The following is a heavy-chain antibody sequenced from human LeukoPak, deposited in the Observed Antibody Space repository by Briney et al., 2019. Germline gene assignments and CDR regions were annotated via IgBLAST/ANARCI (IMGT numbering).Heavy chain of an antibody. CDR1: GFTFSNAW. V-gene: IGHV3-15*01. CDR3: TTGVRDSSGYYNFDY. J-gene: IGHJ4*02. CDR2: IKSKTDGGTI. D-gene: IGHD3-22*01. Sequence: GGSLRLSCAASGFTFSNAWMNWVRQSPGKGLEWVGRIKSKTDGGTIDYGAPVKGRFTISRDDSKNTLFLRMNSLKAEDTAMYHCTTGVRDSSGYYNFDYWGQGTLVTVSS.